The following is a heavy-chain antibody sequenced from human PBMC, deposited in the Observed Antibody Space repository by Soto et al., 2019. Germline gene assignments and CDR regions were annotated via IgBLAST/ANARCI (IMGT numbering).Heavy chain of an antibody. CDR3: ARERSVIAAAGRGWFDP. V-gene: IGHV1-69*01. Sequence: QVQLVQSGAEVKKPGSSVKVSCKASGGTFSSYAISWVRQAPGQGLEWMGGIIPIFGTANYAQKFQGRVTITADESTSTAYMELSSLRYEDTAVYYCARERSVIAAAGRGWFDPWGQGTLVTVSS. CDR2: IIPIFGTA. J-gene: IGHJ5*02. CDR1: GGTFSSYA. D-gene: IGHD6-13*01.